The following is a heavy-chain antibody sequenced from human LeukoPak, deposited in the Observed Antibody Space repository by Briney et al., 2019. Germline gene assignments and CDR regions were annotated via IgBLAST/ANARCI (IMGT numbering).Heavy chain of an antibody. V-gene: IGHV3-23*01. CDR1: GFTFSNCD. J-gene: IGHJ1*01. Sequence: TGGSLRLSCAASGFTFSNCDLTWVRQAPGKGLEWVSIISVSGSTYYADSVKGRFIISRDTSKKTLFLQMNSLRAEDTAVYYCAKCPPSGYWYFQDWGQGTLVTVSS. CDR3: AKCPPSGYWYFQD. D-gene: IGHD3-22*01. CDR2: ISVSGST.